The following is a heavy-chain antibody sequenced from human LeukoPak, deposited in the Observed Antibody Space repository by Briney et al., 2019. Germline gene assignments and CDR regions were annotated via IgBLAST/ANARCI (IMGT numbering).Heavy chain of an antibody. J-gene: IGHJ4*02. V-gene: IGHV3-74*01. CDR1: GFTFSSYW. CDR3: AREDAFRGYSYGFVDY. D-gene: IGHD5-18*01. Sequence: GGSLRLSCVASGFTFSSYWMHWVRQTPGKGLVLVSRINGDGSSTNYADSVKGRFTISRDNAKNTLYLQMNSLRAEGSLRAEDTAVYYCAREDAFRGYSYGFVDYWGQGTLVTVSS. CDR2: INGDGSST.